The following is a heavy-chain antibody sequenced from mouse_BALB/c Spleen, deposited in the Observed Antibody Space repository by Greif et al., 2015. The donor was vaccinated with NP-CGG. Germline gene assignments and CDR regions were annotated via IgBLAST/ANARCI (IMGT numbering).Heavy chain of an antibody. D-gene: IGHD2-1*01. CDR1: GFAFSSYD. Sequence: EVKLVESGGGLVKPGGSLKLSCAASGFAFSSYDMSWVRQTPEKRLEWVAYISSGGGSTYYPDTVKGRFTISRDNAKNTLYLQMSSMKFEDTAMYYCARRYGKFGYFDYGGQGTTLTVSS. CDR2: ISSGGGST. J-gene: IGHJ2*01. V-gene: IGHV5-12-1*01. CDR3: ARRYGKFGYFDY.